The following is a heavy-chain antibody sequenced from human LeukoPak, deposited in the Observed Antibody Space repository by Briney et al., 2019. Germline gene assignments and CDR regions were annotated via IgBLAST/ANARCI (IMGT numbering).Heavy chain of an antibody. CDR1: GFTFSTYA. D-gene: IGHD2-2*01. Sequence: GSLRLSCAASGFTFSTYAMSWVRQAPGQGLEWVSSISGDGGSTYYAESVKGRFTISRDNSKNTLYLQMNSLRAEDTAVYYCAKRPDCSTTNCFRFEYWGQGTLVTVSS. CDR2: ISGDGGST. CDR3: AKRPDCSTTNCFRFEY. J-gene: IGHJ4*02. V-gene: IGHV3-23*01.